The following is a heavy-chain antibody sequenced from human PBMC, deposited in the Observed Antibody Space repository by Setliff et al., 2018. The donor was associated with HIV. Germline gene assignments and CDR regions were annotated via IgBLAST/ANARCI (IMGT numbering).Heavy chain of an antibody. CDR1: GYSVSSGYY. CDR2: IHRSGTT. J-gene: IGHJ4*02. D-gene: IGHD3-9*01. V-gene: IGHV4-38-2*01. CDR3: ARMGASIFSTKLYIDF. Sequence: PSETLSLTCAVSGYSVSSGYYWGWIRQPPGKGLEWIGNIHRSGTTYYNPSLRSRVTVSLHTSRNQFSLNLKSVTAADTALYYCARMGASIFSTKLYIDFWGQGTLVTVSS.